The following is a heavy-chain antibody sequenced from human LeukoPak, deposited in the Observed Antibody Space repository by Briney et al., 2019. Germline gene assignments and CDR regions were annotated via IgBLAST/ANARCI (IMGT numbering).Heavy chain of an antibody. D-gene: IGHD1-26*01. CDR3: ARDPDSSYEWGPFDP. J-gene: IGHJ5*02. V-gene: IGHV6-1*01. CDR1: GDSASSNSAS. CDR2: TYYRSKWNT. Sequence: SQTLSLTCAISGDSASSNSASWNWIRQSPSSGLEWLGRTYYRSKWNTDYAVSVKGRITINPDTSKNQFSPYLNSVTPEDTAVYYCARDPDSSYEWGPFDPWGQGTLVTVSS.